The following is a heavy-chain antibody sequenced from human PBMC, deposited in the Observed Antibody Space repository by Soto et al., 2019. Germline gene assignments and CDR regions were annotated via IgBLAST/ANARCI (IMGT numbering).Heavy chain of an antibody. CDR2: INGYDGDA. CDR1: GYTFTSYG. Sequence: GASVKVSCKASGYTFTSYGVSWVRQAPGQGLEWMGGINGYDGDAHYAPKFQGRVTMTEDTSTNTAYMELSSLRSEDTAVYYCATVFRAFDYWGQGTLVTVSS. CDR3: ATVFRAFDY. J-gene: IGHJ4*02. V-gene: IGHV1-18*01.